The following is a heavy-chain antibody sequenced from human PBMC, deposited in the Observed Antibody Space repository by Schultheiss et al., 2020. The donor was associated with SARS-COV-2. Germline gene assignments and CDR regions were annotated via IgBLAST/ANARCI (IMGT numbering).Heavy chain of an antibody. CDR3: ARDYKGHWYYFDY. Sequence: GGSLRLSCAGSEITFGNFWMHWVRQAPGKGLEWVSAISGSGGSTYYADSVKGRFTISRDNSKNSLYLQMNSLRAEDTAVYYCARDYKGHWYYFDYWGQGTLVTVSS. CDR2: ISGSGGST. J-gene: IGHJ4*02. CDR1: EITFGNFW. D-gene: IGHD2-8*02. V-gene: IGHV3-23*01.